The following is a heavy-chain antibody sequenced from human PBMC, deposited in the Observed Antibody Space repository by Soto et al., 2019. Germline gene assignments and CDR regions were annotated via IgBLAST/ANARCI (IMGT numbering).Heavy chain of an antibody. V-gene: IGHV3-30*18. Sequence: AGGSLRLSCAASGFTFSSYGMHWVRQAPGKGLEWVAVISYDGSNKYYADSVKGRFTISRDNSKNTLYLQMNSLRAEDTAVYYCAKDKYSSWGYGMDVWGQGTTVTVSS. CDR1: GFTFSSYG. CDR3: AKDKYSSWGYGMDV. CDR2: ISYDGSNK. D-gene: IGHD6-6*01. J-gene: IGHJ6*02.